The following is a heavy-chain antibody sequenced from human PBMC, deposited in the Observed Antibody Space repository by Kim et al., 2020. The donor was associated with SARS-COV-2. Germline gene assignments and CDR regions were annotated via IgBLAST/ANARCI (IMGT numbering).Heavy chain of an antibody. V-gene: IGHV6-1*01. CDR1: GDSVSSNSAA. CDR3: AREHPPGDTAMVYAYYFDY. D-gene: IGHD5-18*01. CDR2: TYYRSKWYN. Sequence: SQTLSLTCAISGDSVSSNSAAWNWIRQSPSRGLEWLGRTYYRSKWYNDYAVSVKSRITINPDTSKNQFSLQLNSVTPEDTAVYYCAREHPPGDTAMVYAYYFDYWGQGTLVTVSS. J-gene: IGHJ4*02.